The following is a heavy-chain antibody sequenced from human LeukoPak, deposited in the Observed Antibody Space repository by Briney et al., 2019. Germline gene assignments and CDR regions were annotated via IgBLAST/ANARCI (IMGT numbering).Heavy chain of an antibody. D-gene: IGHD6-13*01. CDR1: GFTFSSYS. CDR2: ISSSSSYI. J-gene: IGHJ4*02. CDR3: ARGHIAAAGTFDY. Sequence: GGSLRLSCAASGFTFSSYSMNWVRQAPGKGLEWVSSISSSSSYIYYADSVKGRFTISRDNSKNSLYLQMNSLRAEDTAVYYCARGHIAAAGTFDYWGQGTLVTVSS. V-gene: IGHV3-21*01.